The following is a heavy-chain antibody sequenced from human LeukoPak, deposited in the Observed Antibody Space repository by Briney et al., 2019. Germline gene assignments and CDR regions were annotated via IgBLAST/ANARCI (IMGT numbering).Heavy chain of an antibody. CDR3: AKVRGYSYDYYMDV. CDR1: GYTFSGYY. Sequence: ASVKVSCKACGYTFSGYYMHWVRQPPGQGLEWMEWINPNSGGTNYAQMFEGRVTMTRDTSISTAYMELSRLRSDDTAVYYCAKVRGYSYDYYMDVWGKGTTVTISS. V-gene: IGHV1-2*02. D-gene: IGHD5-18*01. CDR2: INPNSGGT. J-gene: IGHJ6*03.